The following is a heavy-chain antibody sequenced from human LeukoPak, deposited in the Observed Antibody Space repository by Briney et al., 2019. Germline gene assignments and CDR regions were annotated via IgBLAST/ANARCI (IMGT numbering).Heavy chain of an antibody. CDR2: IYSGGST. J-gene: IGHJ4*02. CDR3: ARGVPGATFDY. Sequence: PGGSLRLSCAASGFTVSSNYMSWVRRAPGKGLEWVSVIYSGGSTYYADSVKGRFTISRDNSKNTLYLQMNSLRAEDTAVYYCARGVPGATFDYWGQGTLVTVSS. V-gene: IGHV3-53*01. D-gene: IGHD1-26*01. CDR1: GFTVSSNY.